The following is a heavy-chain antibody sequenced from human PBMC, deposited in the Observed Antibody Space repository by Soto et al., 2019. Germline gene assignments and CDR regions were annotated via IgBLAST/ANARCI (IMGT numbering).Heavy chain of an antibody. CDR3: AREDDGGDSLDV. CDR1: GGSISSDYYH. Sequence: PSETQSLTCTVSGGSISSDYYHWTWIRQSPGKGLEWIGYIHHSGSILYNPSLKSRLTISVDTSKNQFSLHLTSVTAADTAVYFCAREDDGGDSLDVWGQGTTVTVSS. D-gene: IGHD2-21*02. V-gene: IGHV4-30-4*08. J-gene: IGHJ6*02. CDR2: IHHSGSI.